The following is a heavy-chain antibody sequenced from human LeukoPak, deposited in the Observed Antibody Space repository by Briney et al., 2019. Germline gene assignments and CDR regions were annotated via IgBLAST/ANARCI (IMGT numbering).Heavy chain of an antibody. V-gene: IGHV4-34*01. CDR1: GGSFSGYY. CDR2: INHSGST. Sequence: SETLSLTCAVYGGSFSGYYWSWIRQPPGKGLEWIGEINHSGSTNYNPSLKSRVTISVDTSKNQFSLKLSSVTAADTAVYYCARGRNDFWSGYYHYYYYYYMDVWGKGTTVTVSS. J-gene: IGHJ6*03. D-gene: IGHD3-3*01. CDR3: ARGRNDFWSGYYHYYYYYYMDV.